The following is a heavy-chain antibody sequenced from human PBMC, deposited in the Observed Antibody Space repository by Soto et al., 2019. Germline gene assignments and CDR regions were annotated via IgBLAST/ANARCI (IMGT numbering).Heavy chain of an antibody. V-gene: IGHV3-33*01. D-gene: IGHD3-3*01. CDR2: IWYDGSNK. CDR1: GFTFSSYG. J-gene: IGHJ6*02. CDR3: ARVEGISSKIFGVVNADRGGYYGMDV. Sequence: PGGSLRLCCAASGFTFSSYGMHWVRQAPGKGLEWVAVIWYDGSNKYYADSVKGRFTISRDNSKSTLYLQMNSLRAEDTAVYYCARVEGISSKIFGVVNADRGGYYGMDVWGQGTTVTVSS.